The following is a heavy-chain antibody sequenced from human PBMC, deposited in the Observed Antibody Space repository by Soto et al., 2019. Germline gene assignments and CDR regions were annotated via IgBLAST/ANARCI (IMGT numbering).Heavy chain of an antibody. D-gene: IGHD7-27*01. CDR3: ARDHWVDY. V-gene: IGHV3-48*02. CDR1: GFTFSYYS. Sequence: EVQLVDSGGGLVQPGGSLRLSCAASGFTFSYYSMNWVRQAPGRGLEWISHISGSGSTIHYADSVKGRFTISRDNAKNSLFLQMNSLRDEDTAVYYCARDHWVDYWGQGTLVTVSS. CDR2: ISGSGSTI. J-gene: IGHJ4*02.